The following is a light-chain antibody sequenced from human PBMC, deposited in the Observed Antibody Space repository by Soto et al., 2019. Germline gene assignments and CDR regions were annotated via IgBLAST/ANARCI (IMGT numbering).Light chain of an antibody. CDR1: MSEVCAYTS. Sequence: SLPSPPASVSGSPEQSISISCTGTMSEVCAYTSVSWYQHHPGKAPKVLIYEVNKRPSGISNRFSGSKSVNKASLTISGLQPEDEAHYYCSSYTSDNRDYVFGTGTKVT. J-gene: IGLJ1*01. CDR3: SSYTSDNRDYV. V-gene: IGLV2-14*01. CDR2: EVN.